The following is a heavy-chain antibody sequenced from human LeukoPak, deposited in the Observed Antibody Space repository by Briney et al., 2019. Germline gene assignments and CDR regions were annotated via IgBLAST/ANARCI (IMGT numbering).Heavy chain of an antibody. D-gene: IGHD6-19*01. CDR3: ARDSGWYGAFDI. CDR2: ISGSGGST. V-gene: IGHV3-23*01. Sequence: GGSLRLSCAASGFTFSSYAMSWVRQAPGKGLEWVSAISGSGGSTYYADSVKGRFTISRDNSKNTLYLQMNSLRAEDTAVYYCARDSGWYGAFDIWGQGTMVTVSS. CDR1: GFTFSSYA. J-gene: IGHJ3*02.